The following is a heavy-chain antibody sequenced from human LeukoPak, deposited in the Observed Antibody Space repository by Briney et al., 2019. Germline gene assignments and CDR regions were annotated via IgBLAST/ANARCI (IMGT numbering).Heavy chain of an antibody. V-gene: IGHV1-69*13. CDR2: IIPIFGTA. J-gene: IGHJ4*02. D-gene: IGHD3-22*01. CDR3: ARDRDSSGYYGPGY. CDR1: GGTFSSYA. Sequence: GASVKISCKASGGTFSSYAISWVRQAPGQGLEWMGGIIPIFGTANYAQKFQGRVTITADESTSTAYMELSSLRSEDTAVYYCARDRDSSGYYGPGYWGQGTLVTVSS.